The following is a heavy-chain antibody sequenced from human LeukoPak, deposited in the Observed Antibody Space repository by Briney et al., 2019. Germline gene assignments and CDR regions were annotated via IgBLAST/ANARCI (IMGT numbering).Heavy chain of an antibody. CDR3: ARVMAVAENGMDV. CDR1: GFTFRSYG. Sequence: GGSLRLSCVASGFTFRSYGMHWVRQAPGKGLEWLAVIWYDGSNKYYADSVKGRFTISRDNSKNTLYLQMNSLRAEDTAVYYCARVMAVAENGMDVWGQGTTVTVSS. V-gene: IGHV3-33*08. J-gene: IGHJ6*02. D-gene: IGHD6-19*01. CDR2: IWYDGSNK.